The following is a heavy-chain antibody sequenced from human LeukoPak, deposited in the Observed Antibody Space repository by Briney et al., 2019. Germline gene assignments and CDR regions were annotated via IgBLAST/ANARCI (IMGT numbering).Heavy chain of an antibody. CDR1: GFTFRKYD. V-gene: IGHV3-23*01. Sequence: GGSLRLSCAASGFTFRKYDMSWVRQAPGKGLECVSAIDRGVGSTYYADSVKGRFTISRDNSKNTLYLQMNNLRADDTAVYYCAKDWRSPYYFDYWGQGTLVTVSS. J-gene: IGHJ4*02. CDR3: AKDWRSPYYFDY. CDR2: IDRGVGST.